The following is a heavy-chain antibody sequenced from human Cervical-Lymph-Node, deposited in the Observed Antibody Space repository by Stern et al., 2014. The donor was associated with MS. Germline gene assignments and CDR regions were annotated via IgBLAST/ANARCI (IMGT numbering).Heavy chain of an antibody. Sequence: EVQLVQSGGGVVRPGRSLRLSCAASGFTFEDYGMSWVLQGPGKGLEWVAAINWNGGSTVYAGSVQGRFTISRDNAKNSLYLQMNSLRAEDTALYHCARAFCTGGVCYSFPFYGMDVWGQGTTVTVSS. CDR2: INWNGGST. D-gene: IGHD2-8*02. V-gene: IGHV3-20*01. CDR3: ARAFCTGGVCYSFPFYGMDV. J-gene: IGHJ6*02. CDR1: GFTFEDYG.